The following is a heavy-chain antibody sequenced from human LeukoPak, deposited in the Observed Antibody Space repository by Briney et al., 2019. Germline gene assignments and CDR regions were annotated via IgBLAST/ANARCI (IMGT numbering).Heavy chain of an antibody. CDR1: GFTFSSYA. CDR2: ISYDGSNK. V-gene: IGHV3-30-3*01. J-gene: IGHJ4*02. Sequence: PGGSLRLSCAASGFTFSSYAMHWVRQAPGKGPEWVAVISYDGSNKYYADSVKGRFTISRDNSKNTLYLQMNSLRAEDTAVYYCARGLRFLEWLSMMDFDYWGQGTLVTVSS. D-gene: IGHD3-3*01. CDR3: ARGLRFLEWLSMMDFDY.